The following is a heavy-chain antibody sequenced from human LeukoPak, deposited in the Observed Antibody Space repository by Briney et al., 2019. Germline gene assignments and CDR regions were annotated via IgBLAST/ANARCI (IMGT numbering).Heavy chain of an antibody. Sequence: SVKVSCKASGGTFSSYAISWVRQAPGQGLEWMGRIIPILGIANYAQKFQGRVTITADKSTSTAYMELRSLRSDDTAVYYCAREIGSGGPRVWGQGTLVTVSS. J-gene: IGHJ4*02. CDR3: AREIGSGGPRV. CDR1: GGTFSSYA. V-gene: IGHV1-69*04. CDR2: IIPILGIA. D-gene: IGHD3-10*01.